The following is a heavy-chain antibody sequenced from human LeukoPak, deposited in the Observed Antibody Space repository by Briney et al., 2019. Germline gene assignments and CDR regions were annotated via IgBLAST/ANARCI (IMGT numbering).Heavy chain of an antibody. J-gene: IGHJ4*02. CDR3: ASGSSSWYTPIH. Sequence: GGSLRLSCAASGFTFDDYGMSWVRQAPGKGLEWVSSISSSSSYIYYADSVKGRFTISRDNAKNSLYLQMNSLRAEDTAVYYCASGSSSWYTPIHWGQGTLVTVSS. CDR2: ISSSSSYI. CDR1: GFTFDDYG. D-gene: IGHD6-13*01. V-gene: IGHV3-21*01.